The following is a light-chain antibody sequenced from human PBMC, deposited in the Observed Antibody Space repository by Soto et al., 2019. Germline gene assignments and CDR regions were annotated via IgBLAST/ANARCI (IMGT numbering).Light chain of an antibody. CDR3: SSYTSTTTRV. Sequence: QSVLTQPASVSGSPGQSITISCTGTSSDVGGYNYVSWYQQHPGKGPKLMIYEVSNRPSGVSNRFSGSKSGNTATLTISGLQAEDEADYYCSSYTSTTTRVFGTGNKVTVL. CDR2: EVS. CDR1: SSDVGGYNY. J-gene: IGLJ1*01. V-gene: IGLV2-14*03.